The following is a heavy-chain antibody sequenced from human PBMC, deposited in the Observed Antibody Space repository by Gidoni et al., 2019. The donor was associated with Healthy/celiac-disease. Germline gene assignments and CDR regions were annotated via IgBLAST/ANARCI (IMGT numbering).Heavy chain of an antibody. V-gene: IGHV3-66*01. D-gene: IGHD3-16*01. Sequence: EVQLVESGGGLVQPGGSMSPSCAASGFTVSCNSMSWVRQAPGKGLEWVSVIYSGGSTYYADSVKGRFTISRDNSKNTLYLQMNSLRAEDTAVYYCARELGGWYFDLWGRGTLVTVSS. CDR2: IYSGGST. CDR1: GFTVSCNS. CDR3: ARELGGWYFDL. J-gene: IGHJ2*01.